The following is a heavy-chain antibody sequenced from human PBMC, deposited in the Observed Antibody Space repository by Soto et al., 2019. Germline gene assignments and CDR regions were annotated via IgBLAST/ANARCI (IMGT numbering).Heavy chain of an antibody. CDR2: IYYSGST. J-gene: IGHJ4*02. CDR1: GGSISSYY. D-gene: IGHD1-1*01. Sequence: QVQLQESGPGLVKPSETLSLTCTVSGGSISSYYWSWIRQPPGKRLEWIGYIYYSGSTNYNPSLKSRATISVDTSKNQFSLKLSSVTAADTAVYYWARRGTGGSLDYWGQGTLVTVSS. CDR3: ARRGTGGSLDY. V-gene: IGHV4-59*08.